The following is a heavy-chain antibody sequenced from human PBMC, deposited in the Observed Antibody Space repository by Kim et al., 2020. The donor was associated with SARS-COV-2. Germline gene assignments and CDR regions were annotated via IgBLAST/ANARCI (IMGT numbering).Heavy chain of an antibody. V-gene: IGHV3-23*01. J-gene: IGHJ4*02. CDR3: GKEAGRLMTTWYRDY. Sequence: GGSLRLSCAASGFTFSTYAMSWVRQAPGKGLEWVSTINNGGTTFYADSVKGRFTISRDNSKNTLYLQMNSLRGEDTAVDYCGKEAGRLMTTWYRDYWCLG. D-gene: IGHD6-13*01. CDR1: GFTFSTYA. CDR2: INNGGTT.